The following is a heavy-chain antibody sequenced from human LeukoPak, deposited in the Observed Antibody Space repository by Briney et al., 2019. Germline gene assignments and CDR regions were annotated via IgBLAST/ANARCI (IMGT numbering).Heavy chain of an antibody. J-gene: IGHJ4*02. CDR3: ARRRRGRLPDY. Sequence: GGSLRLSCAASGFTFSSYSMNWVRQAPGKGLEWVSSISSSSSYIHYADSVKGRFTISRDNAKNSLYLQMNSLRAEDTAVYYCARRRRGRLPDYWGQGTLVTVSS. V-gene: IGHV3-21*01. D-gene: IGHD3-16*01. CDR1: GFTFSSYS. CDR2: ISSSSSYI.